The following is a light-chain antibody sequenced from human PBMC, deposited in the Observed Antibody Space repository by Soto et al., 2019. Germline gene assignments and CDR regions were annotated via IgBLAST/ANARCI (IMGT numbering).Light chain of an antibody. CDR2: EVS. J-gene: IGLJ1*01. V-gene: IGLV2-8*01. Sequence: QSALTQPPSASGSPGQSVTISCTGTSSDVGGYNYVSWYQQHPGKAPKLMIYEVSKRSSGVPDRFSGSKSGNTASLTVSGLQAEDEAGYYCNSYAGSINYVFGTGTKVTVL. CDR3: NSYAGSINYV. CDR1: SSDVGGYNY.